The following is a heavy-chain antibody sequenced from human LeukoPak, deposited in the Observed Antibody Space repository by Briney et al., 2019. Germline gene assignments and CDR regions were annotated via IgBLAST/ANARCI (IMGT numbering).Heavy chain of an antibody. Sequence: PGGSLRLSCVASGFTFSSYWMSWVRQAPGKGLEWVANIKQDGSEKFYVDSVKGRFTISRGNARNSLYLQMNSLRVEDTAVYYCATDYIWGTYRFQYWGQGTLVTVSS. CDR3: ATDYIWGTYRFQY. CDR1: GFTFSSYW. V-gene: IGHV3-7*03. J-gene: IGHJ1*01. D-gene: IGHD3-16*02. CDR2: IKQDGSEK.